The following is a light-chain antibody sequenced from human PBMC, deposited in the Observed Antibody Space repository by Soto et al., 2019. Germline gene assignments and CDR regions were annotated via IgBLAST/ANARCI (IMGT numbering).Light chain of an antibody. CDR3: QQFHTRPPWT. CDR1: QSVSSN. J-gene: IGKJ1*01. V-gene: IGKV3-15*01. CDR2: GAS. Sequence: EIVMTQSPATLSVSPGERATLSCRASQSVSSNLAWYQQKPGQAPRLLIYGASTRATDIPARFSCSGSGTEFTLTISSRQSEDFAVYYCQQFHTRPPWTFGQGTKVEVK.